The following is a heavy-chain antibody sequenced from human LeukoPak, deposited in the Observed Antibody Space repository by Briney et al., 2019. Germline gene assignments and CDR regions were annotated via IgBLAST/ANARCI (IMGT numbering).Heavy chain of an antibody. Sequence: GGSLRLSCAASGFTVSSNYMSWVRQAPGKGLEWVSVIYGGGSTYYADSVKGRFTISRDTSKNTVNLQMNSLRAEDTAVYYCAKDGFRLSPDYWGQGTLVTVSS. V-gene: IGHV3-53*01. CDR1: GFTVSSNY. CDR3: AKDGFRLSPDY. J-gene: IGHJ4*02. D-gene: IGHD3-16*02. CDR2: IYGGGST.